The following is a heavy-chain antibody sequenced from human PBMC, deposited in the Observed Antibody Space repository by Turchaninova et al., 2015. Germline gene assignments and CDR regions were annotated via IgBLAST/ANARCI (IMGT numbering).Heavy chain of an antibody. D-gene: IGHD5-12*01. J-gene: IGHJ4*02. Sequence: SYAMSWVRQAPGKGLEWVSSISVNDGSPYYADSVKGRFTISRDHSRNTLYLQMSSLRAEDTAVYSCAKDIFYSSLLGHDFDFWGQGTLVTVSS. CDR2: ISVNDGSP. CDR1: SYA. V-gene: IGHV3-23*01. CDR3: AKDIFYSSLLGHDFDF.